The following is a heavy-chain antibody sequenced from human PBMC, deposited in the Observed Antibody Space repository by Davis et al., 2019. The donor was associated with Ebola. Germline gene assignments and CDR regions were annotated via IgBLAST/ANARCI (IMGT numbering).Heavy chain of an antibody. Sequence: SVKVSCKASGCTLSRYTVIWVRQAPGQGLEWMGRIIPILGIAKYAQKFQGIVTITADKSTNTVNMELSSLRSDDTAVYYCARYAGGSGQELFDHWGQGTLVTVSS. J-gene: IGHJ5*02. V-gene: IGHV1-69*02. CDR2: IIPILGIA. CDR1: GCTLSRYT. D-gene: IGHD2-15*01. CDR3: ARYAGGSGQELFDH.